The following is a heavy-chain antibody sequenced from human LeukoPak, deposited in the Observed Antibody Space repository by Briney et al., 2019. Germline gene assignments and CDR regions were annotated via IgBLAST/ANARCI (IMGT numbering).Heavy chain of an antibody. CDR1: GGSISSSSYY. Sequence: ASETLSLTCTVSGGSISSSSYYWGWIRQPPGKGLEWIGSIYYSGSTYYNPSLKSRVTISVDTSKNQFSLKLSSVTAADTAVYYCASDSSGYYYCDYWGQGTLVTVSS. D-gene: IGHD3-22*01. CDR3: ASDSSGYYYCDY. V-gene: IGHV4-39*01. CDR2: IYYSGST. J-gene: IGHJ4*02.